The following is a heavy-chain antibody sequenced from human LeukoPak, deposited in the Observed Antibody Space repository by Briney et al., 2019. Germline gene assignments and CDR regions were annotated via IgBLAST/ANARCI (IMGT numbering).Heavy chain of an antibody. Sequence: SVKVSCKASGFTFSNSALQWVRQARGQRLEWIGWIVVGSGNTNYAQKFQERVTITRDMSTSTAYMELSSLRSEDTAVYYCARDGVYYYDSSGYRVFDYWGQGTLVTVSS. V-gene: IGHV1-58*01. CDR3: ARDGVYYYDSSGYRVFDY. J-gene: IGHJ4*02. CDR2: IVVGSGNT. D-gene: IGHD3-22*01. CDR1: GFTFSNSA.